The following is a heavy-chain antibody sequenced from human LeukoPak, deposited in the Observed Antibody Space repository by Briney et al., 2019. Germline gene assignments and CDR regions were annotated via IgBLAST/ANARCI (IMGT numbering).Heavy chain of an antibody. D-gene: IGHD3-9*01. V-gene: IGHV1-69*13. CDR1: GGTFSSYA. CDR3: ARYFDWLSGYNWFDP. Sequence: AASVKVSCKASGGTFSSYAISWVRQAPGQGLEWMGGIIPIFGTANYAQKFQGRVTITADESTSTAYMELSSLRSEDTAVYYCARYFDWLSGYNWFDPWGQGTLVTVSS. J-gene: IGHJ5*02. CDR2: IIPIFGTA.